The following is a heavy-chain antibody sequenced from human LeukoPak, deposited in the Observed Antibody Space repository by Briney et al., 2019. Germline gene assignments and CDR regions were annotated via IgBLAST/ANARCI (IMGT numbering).Heavy chain of an antibody. CDR2: ISPSGST. V-gene: IGHV4-4*09. CDR1: GGSISSYY. Sequence: SETLSLTCTVSGGSISSYYWSWIRQPPGKGLEWIGNISPSGSTNYSPSLKSRVTMSVDTSKKQISLKLSSVTAADTAVYYCATDYAGNSDWYFDLRGRGALVTVSS. J-gene: IGHJ2*01. D-gene: IGHD4-23*01. CDR3: ATDYAGNSDWYFDL.